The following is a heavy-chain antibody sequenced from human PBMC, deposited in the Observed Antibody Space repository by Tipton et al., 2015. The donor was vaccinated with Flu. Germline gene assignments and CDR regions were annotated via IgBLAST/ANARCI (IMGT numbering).Heavy chain of an antibody. Sequence: QVQLVQSGAEVKKPGASVKVSCKASGDTFTGYYIHWVRLAPGQGLEWMGRLSPNGGGKNYAQKFQGRVTLTSDTSITTVYMELSRLRSDDTAVYYGAKEGFGVDFPFYFGMDFWGQGATVTVSS. CDR3: AKEGFGVDFPFYFGMDF. V-gene: IGHV1-2*06. D-gene: IGHD3-3*01. J-gene: IGHJ6*02. CDR1: GDTFTGYY. CDR2: LSPNGGGK.